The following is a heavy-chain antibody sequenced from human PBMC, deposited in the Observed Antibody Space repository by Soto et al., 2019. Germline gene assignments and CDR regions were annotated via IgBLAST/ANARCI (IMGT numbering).Heavy chain of an antibody. Sequence: SSETLSLTCAVYGGSFSGYYWSWIRQPPGKGLEWIGEINHSGSTNYNPSLKSRVTISVDTSKNQFSLKLSSVTAADTAVYYCARGLVIRPYYYHGMDVWGQGTTVTVSS. CDR3: ARGLVIRPYYYHGMDV. D-gene: IGHD3-9*01. J-gene: IGHJ6*02. CDR2: INHSGST. V-gene: IGHV4-34*01. CDR1: GGSFSGYY.